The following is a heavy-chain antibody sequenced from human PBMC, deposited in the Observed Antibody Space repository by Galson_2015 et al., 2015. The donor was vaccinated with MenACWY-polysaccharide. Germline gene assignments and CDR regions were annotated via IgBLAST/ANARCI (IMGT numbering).Heavy chain of an antibody. D-gene: IGHD3-10*01. J-gene: IGHJ6*02. CDR3: AKRPIRASGGGLDV. V-gene: IGHV4-4*02. Sequence: ETLSLTCAVSGGSISRSYWWTWVRQPPGKGLGWIGEIYHDGRTAYIPSLKSRITVSLDKAKNQVSLRLISVTAADTAVYYCAKRPIRASGGGLDVWGQGTTVTVS. CDR2: IYHDGRT. CDR1: GGSISRSYW.